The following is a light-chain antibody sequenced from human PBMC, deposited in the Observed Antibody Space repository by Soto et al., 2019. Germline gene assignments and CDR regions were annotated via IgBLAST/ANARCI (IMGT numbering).Light chain of an antibody. V-gene: IGKV1-39*01. J-gene: IGKJ4*01. CDR2: GTS. CDR3: QRNWIRPLT. CDR1: HTVYRF. Sequence: DLQMTQSPSSLSASVGDRVTLTCRASHTVYRFLNWYQHKPGTGPKLLIYGTSTLQRGVPSRFRRSGSAKDFTLTITSLQPEDFATYYCQRNWIRPLTFGGGTRVEL.